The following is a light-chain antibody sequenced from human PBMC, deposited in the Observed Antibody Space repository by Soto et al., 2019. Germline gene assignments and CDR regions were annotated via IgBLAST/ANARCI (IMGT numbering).Light chain of an antibody. V-gene: IGKV4-1*01. CDR2: WAS. J-gene: IGKJ5*01. CDR1: QSLLYSSDKKNY. Sequence: DTVMTQSPDSLAVSLGERATIKCKSTQSLLYSSDKKNYLAWYQQKPGQPPKLLIYWASIRESGVPERFSGSGSGTDFTLTIRSLQAEDVAFYFCQQYYTRITFGQGTRLEIK. CDR3: QQYYTRIT.